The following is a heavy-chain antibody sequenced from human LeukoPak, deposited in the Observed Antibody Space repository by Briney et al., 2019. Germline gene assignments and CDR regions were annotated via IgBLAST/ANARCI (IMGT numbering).Heavy chain of an antibody. Sequence: ASVKVSCKASGYIFTSYAMHWVRQAPGQRLEWMGWINAGNGNTKYSQKFQGRVTITRDTSASTAYMELSSLRSEDTAVYYCARDKDYGDPHFNYWGQGTLVTVSS. J-gene: IGHJ4*02. CDR3: ARDKDYGDPHFNY. CDR2: INAGNGNT. V-gene: IGHV1-3*01. D-gene: IGHD4-17*01. CDR1: GYIFTSYA.